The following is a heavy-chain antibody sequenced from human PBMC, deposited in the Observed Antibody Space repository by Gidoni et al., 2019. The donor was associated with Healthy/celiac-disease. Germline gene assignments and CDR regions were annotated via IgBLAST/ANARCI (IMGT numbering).Heavy chain of an antibody. CDR1: GGSISRGSYY. Sequence: QVQLQESGPGLVKPSQTQSLTCTVSGGSISRGSYYWSWIRQPAGKGLEWIGRIYTSGSTNYNPSLKSRVTISVDTSKNQFSLKLSSVTAADTAVYYCASGQGPVDYWGQGTLVTVSS. J-gene: IGHJ4*02. CDR3: ASGQGPVDY. V-gene: IGHV4-61*02. CDR2: IYTSGST.